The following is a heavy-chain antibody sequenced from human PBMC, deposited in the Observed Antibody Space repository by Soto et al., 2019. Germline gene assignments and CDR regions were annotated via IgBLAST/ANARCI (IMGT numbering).Heavy chain of an antibody. CDR2: IRNRGNGYTT. CDR1: GFTFSDHY. J-gene: IGHJ6*02. CDR3: XXXXXXXGLDV. V-gene: IGHV3-72*01. Sequence: EVQLVESGGGLVQPGGSLRLSCTASGFTFSDHYMXXXXXXXXXXXEWVGLIRNRGNGYTTEYAASVKGRFSISRXXXXXXXXXXXXXXXXXXXXXXXXXXXXXXXGLDVWGQGTTVTVSS.